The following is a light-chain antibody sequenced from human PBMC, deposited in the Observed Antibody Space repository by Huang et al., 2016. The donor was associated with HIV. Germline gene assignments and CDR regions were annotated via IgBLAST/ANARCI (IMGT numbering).Light chain of an antibody. CDR2: DAS. V-gene: IGKV3-11*01. J-gene: IGKJ3*01. Sequence: DIVLTQSPATLCLSPGDRAILSCRTSQSVSSYLAWYQQKPGQSPRLLIYDASNRAAGIPARFSGSGSGTDFTRTISSLEPEDFAIYYCQQRSNWPPSFGPGTRVDI. CDR3: QQRSNWPPS. CDR1: QSVSSY.